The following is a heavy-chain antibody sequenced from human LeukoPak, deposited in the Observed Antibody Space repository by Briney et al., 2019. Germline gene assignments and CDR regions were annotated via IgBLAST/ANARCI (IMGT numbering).Heavy chain of an antibody. CDR3: TTEITMIVVAH. CDR1: GFSFSKAW. Sequence: GGSLRLSCAASGFSFSKAWMSWVRQAPGKGLEWVGRIKSKTDGGTTDYAAPVKGRFTISRDDSKNTLYLQMNSLKTEDTAVYYCTTEITMIVVAHWGQGTLVTVSS. V-gene: IGHV3-15*01. J-gene: IGHJ4*02. D-gene: IGHD3-22*01. CDR2: IKSKTDGGTT.